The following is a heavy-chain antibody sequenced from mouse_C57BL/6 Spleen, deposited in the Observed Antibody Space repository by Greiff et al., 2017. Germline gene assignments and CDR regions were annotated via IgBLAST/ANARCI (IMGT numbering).Heavy chain of an antibody. V-gene: IGHV1-69*01. J-gene: IGHJ4*01. CDR3: ARRDGSSLYYYAMDY. CDR2: FDPSDSYT. Sequence: QVQLQQPGAELVIPGASVKLSCKASGYTFTSYCIHWVKQRPGQGLEWIGEFDPSDSYTISNQKFKGKSTLTVDKSSSTASMQLSSLTSEDSAVYYCARRDGSSLYYYAMDYWGQGTSVTVSS. D-gene: IGHD1-1*01. CDR1: GYTFTSYC.